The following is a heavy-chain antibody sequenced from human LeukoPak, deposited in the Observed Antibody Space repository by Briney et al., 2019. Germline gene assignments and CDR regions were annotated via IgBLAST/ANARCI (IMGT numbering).Heavy chain of an antibody. D-gene: IGHD1-26*01. CDR2: FSVSGGST. V-gene: IGHV3-23*01. CDR1: GFPFSSYT. Sequence: QPRGSSRLSCAATGFPFSSYTMSGVRQAPGKGLEWVSSFSVSGGSTYFTDSVSGRFTISRDIFKNTLYVQMNRLRDDDAAVYYWANIGQDAFDFWGHGT. J-gene: IGHJ3*01. CDR3: ANIGQDAFDF.